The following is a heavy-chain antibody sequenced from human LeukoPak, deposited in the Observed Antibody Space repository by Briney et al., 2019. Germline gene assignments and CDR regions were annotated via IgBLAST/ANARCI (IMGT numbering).Heavy chain of an antibody. CDR3: ARTKEIASISYFDS. V-gene: IGHV3-23*01. D-gene: IGHD5-24*01. Sequence: GGSLRLSCAASGFTFSSYGMSWVRQAPGKGLEWVSAISGTGGSTYYADSVKGRFTISRDNSKNTLYLQMNSLRAEDTAVYYCARTKEIASISYFDSWGQGTLVTVSS. CDR2: ISGTGGST. CDR1: GFTFSSYG. J-gene: IGHJ4*02.